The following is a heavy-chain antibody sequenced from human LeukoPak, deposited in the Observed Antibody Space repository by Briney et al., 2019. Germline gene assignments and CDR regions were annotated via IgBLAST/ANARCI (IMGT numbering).Heavy chain of an antibody. CDR3: ARDQGYSNYGNYYYYYMDV. CDR1: GFTFSSYS. J-gene: IGHJ6*03. D-gene: IGHD4-11*01. V-gene: IGHV3-21*04. Sequence: GGSLRLSCAASGFTFSSYSMNWVRQAPGKGLEWVSSISSSSSYIYYADSVKGRFTISRDNAKNSLYLQMNSLRAEDTAVYYCARDQGYSNYGNYYYYYMDVWGKGTTVTVSS. CDR2: ISSSSSYI.